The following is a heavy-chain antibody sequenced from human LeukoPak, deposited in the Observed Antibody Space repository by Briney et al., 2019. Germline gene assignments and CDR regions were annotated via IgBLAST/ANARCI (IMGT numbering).Heavy chain of an antibody. CDR3: ARGGRRSSCNYFDY. CDR1: GGSFTGYY. V-gene: IGHV4-34*01. CDR2: INHSGST. D-gene: IGHD6-6*01. Sequence: SETLSLTCAVYGGSFTGYYWSWIRQPPGKGLEWIGEINHSGSTNYNPSLKSRVTISVDTSKNQFSLKLSSVTAADTAVYYCARGGRRSSCNYFDYWGQGTLVTVSS. J-gene: IGHJ4*02.